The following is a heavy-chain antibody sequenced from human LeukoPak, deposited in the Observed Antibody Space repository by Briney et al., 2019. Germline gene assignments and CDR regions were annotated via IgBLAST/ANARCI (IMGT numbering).Heavy chain of an antibody. Sequence: SQTLSLTCAVSGGSISSGGYSWSWIRQPPGKGLEWIGYIYHSGSTYYNPSLKSRVTISVDRSKNQFSLKLSSVTAADTAVYYCARVNYDFWSGYYRYFDYWGQGTLVTVSS. CDR2: IYHSGST. D-gene: IGHD3-3*01. CDR1: GGSISSGGYS. J-gene: IGHJ4*02. V-gene: IGHV4-30-2*01. CDR3: ARVNYDFWSGYYRYFDY.